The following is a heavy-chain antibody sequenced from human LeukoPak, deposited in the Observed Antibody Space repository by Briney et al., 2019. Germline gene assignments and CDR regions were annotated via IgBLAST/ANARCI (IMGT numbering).Heavy chain of an antibody. Sequence: GGSLRLSCAASGFIFSNYKMHWVRQTPGKGLEWVSVISYDGSVKYYADSVKGRFTISRDNSNNTLHLQMNSLRAEDTAVYYCAKRGYGGQQSFDYWGQGTVVTVSS. D-gene: IGHD3-16*01. CDR1: GFIFSNYK. V-gene: IGHV3-33*03. CDR3: AKRGYGGQQSFDY. J-gene: IGHJ4*02. CDR2: ISYDGSVK.